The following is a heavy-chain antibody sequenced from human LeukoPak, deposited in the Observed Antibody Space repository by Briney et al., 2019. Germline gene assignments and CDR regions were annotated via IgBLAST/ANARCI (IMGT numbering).Heavy chain of an antibody. CDR3: ARGRYFDWSPYYYYYGMDV. Sequence: ASVKVSCKASGGTFSSYAISWVRQAPGQGLEWMGGIIPIFGTANYAQKFQGRVTITADESTSTAYMELSSLRSEDTAVYYCARGRYFDWSPYYYYYGMDVWGKGTTATVSS. CDR2: IIPIFGTA. D-gene: IGHD3-9*01. CDR1: GGTFSSYA. V-gene: IGHV1-69*13. J-gene: IGHJ6*04.